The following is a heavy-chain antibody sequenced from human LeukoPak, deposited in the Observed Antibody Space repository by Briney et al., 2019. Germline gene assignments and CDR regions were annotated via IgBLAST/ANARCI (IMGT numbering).Heavy chain of an antibody. J-gene: IGHJ4*02. CDR1: GGSISSSSYY. CDR2: IYYSGST. CDR3: ASTAQGITMVRGVIPGDY. D-gene: IGHD3-10*01. V-gene: IGHV4-39*01. Sequence: SETLSLTCTVSGGSISSSSYYWGWIRQPPGRGLEWIGSIYYSGSTYYNPSLKSRVTISVDTSKNQFSLKLSSVTAADTAAYYCASTAQGITMVRGVIPGDYWGQGTLVTVSS.